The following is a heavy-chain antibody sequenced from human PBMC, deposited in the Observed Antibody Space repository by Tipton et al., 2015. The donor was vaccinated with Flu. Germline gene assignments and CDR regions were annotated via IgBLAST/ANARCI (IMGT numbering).Heavy chain of an antibody. CDR1: GFTFSSYG. V-gene: IGHV3-30*02. D-gene: IGHD6-25*01. J-gene: IGHJ5*02. Sequence: SLRLSCAASGFTFSSYGMHWGRQAPGKGLEWVAFIRYDGSNKYYADSVKGRFTVSRDNSKDTLALQMNSLRAEDTAVYFCARNNDPEQRLAVGGVLDPWGQGTLVTVSS. CDR3: ARNNDPEQRLAVGGVLDP. CDR2: IRYDGSNK.